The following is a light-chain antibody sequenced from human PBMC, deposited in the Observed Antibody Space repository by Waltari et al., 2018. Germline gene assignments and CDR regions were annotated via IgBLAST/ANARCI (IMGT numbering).Light chain of an antibody. CDR1: QSLSTY. Sequence: EIVLTQSPATLSLSPGERATLSCRASQSLSTYLAWYQHKPGQAPRLPIYHASNRATGIPARFSGSGSGTDFTLTISSLEPEDIAVYYCQQRGTFGPGTKVEIK. J-gene: IGKJ3*01. V-gene: IGKV3-11*01. CDR2: HAS. CDR3: QQRGT.